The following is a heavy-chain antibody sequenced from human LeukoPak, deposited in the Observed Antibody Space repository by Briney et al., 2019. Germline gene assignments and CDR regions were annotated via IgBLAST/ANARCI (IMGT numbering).Heavy chain of an antibody. Sequence: SETLSLTCTVSGGPISSGDYYWSWIRQPPGKGLEWIGYIYYSGSTYYNPSLKSRVTISVDKSKNQFSLKLSSVTAADTAVYYCARRYCSGGSCYRDYWGQGTLVTVSS. J-gene: IGHJ4*02. CDR3: ARRYCSGGSCYRDY. CDR1: GGPISSGDYY. D-gene: IGHD2-15*01. CDR2: IYYSGST. V-gene: IGHV4-30-4*01.